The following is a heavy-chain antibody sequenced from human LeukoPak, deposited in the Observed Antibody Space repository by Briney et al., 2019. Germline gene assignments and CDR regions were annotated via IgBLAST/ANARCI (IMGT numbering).Heavy chain of an antibody. V-gene: IGHV1-58*01. CDR3: AAGALHLGELSFFDY. D-gene: IGHD3-16*02. Sequence: SVKVSCKASGFTFTNSAVQWVRQARGQRLEWIGWIVVGGGNTNYAQKFQERITFTRDMSTSTAYMELRGLRPEDTAVYYCAAGALHLGELSFFDYWGQGTLVTVSS. J-gene: IGHJ4*02. CDR1: GFTFTNSA. CDR2: IVVGGGNT.